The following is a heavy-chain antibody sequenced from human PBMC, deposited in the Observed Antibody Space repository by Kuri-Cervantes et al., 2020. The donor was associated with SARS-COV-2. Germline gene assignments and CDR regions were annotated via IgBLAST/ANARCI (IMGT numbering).Heavy chain of an antibody. CDR3: ASGYGSGSYYSIPFDY. Sequence: GGSLRLSCAASGFTFSSYSMNWVRQAPGKGLEWVSSISSSSYIYYADSVKGRFTISRDNAKNSLYLQMNSLRAEDTAVYYCASGYGSGSYYSIPFDYWGQGTLVTVSS. J-gene: IGHJ4*02. V-gene: IGHV3-21*01. D-gene: IGHD3-10*01. CDR1: GFTFSSYS. CDR2: ISSSSYI.